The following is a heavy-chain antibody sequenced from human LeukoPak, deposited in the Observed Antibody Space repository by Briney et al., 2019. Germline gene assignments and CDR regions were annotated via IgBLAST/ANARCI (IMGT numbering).Heavy chain of an antibody. J-gene: IGHJ4*02. CDR2: ISGSGGSI. D-gene: IGHD6-19*01. CDR3: AKRMSRGAVAALFDY. V-gene: IGHV3-23*01. CDR1: GFTFSSYA. Sequence: GGSLRLSCAASGFTFSSYAMSWVRQAPGKGLEWVSAISGSGGSIYYADSVKGRFTISRDNSKNTLYLQMNSLRAEDTAVYYCAKRMSRGAVAALFDYWGQGTLVTVSS.